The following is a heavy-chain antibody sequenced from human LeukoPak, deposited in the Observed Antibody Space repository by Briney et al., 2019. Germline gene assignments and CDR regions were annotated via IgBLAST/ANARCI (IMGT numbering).Heavy chain of an antibody. V-gene: IGHV1-18*04. CDR2: ISAYNGNT. CDR1: GYTFTSYG. J-gene: IGHJ5*02. CDR3: ARVGPTYSSLRPNWFDP. Sequence: APVKVSCKASGYTFTSYGISWVRQAPGQGLEWMGWISAYNGNTNYAQKLQGRVTMTTDTSTSTAYMELRSLRSDDTAVYYCARVGPTYSSLRPNWFDPWGQGTLVTVSS. D-gene: IGHD6-13*01.